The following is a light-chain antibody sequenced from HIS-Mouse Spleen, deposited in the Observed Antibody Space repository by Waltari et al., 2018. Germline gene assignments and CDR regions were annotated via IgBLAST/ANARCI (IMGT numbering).Light chain of an antibody. CDR3: QSADSSGTYV. V-gene: IGLV3-25*03. Sequence: SYELTQPPSVSVSPGQTARITCSGDALPKQYAYWYQQKPGQAPVLVIYKERERPSGIPERFSGSSSGKTVTLTISGVQAEDEADYYCQSADSSGTYVFGTGTKVTVL. CDR2: KER. CDR1: ALPKQY. J-gene: IGLJ1*01.